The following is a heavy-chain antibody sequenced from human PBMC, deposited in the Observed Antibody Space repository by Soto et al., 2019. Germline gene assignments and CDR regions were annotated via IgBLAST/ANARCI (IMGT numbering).Heavy chain of an antibody. D-gene: IGHD3-3*02. CDR2: FDPGDGET. CDR1: GXTLAELS. V-gene: IGHV1-24*01. Sequence: ASVKVSCKVSGXTLAELSMHWVRQAPGKGLEWMGGFDPGDGETIYAQKFQGRVTMTEDTSTDTAYMELSSLRSEDTAVYYCATAALRFDAFDIWGQGTMVTVSS. J-gene: IGHJ3*02. CDR3: ATAALRFDAFDI.